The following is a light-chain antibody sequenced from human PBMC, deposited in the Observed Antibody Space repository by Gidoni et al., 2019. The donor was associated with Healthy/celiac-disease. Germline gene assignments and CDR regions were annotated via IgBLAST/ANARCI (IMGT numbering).Light chain of an antibody. CDR3: QQYGGSPLT. CDR2: GAS. CDR1: QTLSSHS. V-gene: IGKV3-20*01. Sequence: EIVLTQSPGTQSVSPGDIATLSCSASQTLSSHSVAWYQQKPGQAPRLVIYGASSRATGIPDRVSGSGSGTDFTLIITRLEPEDFALYYCQQYGGSPLTFXXXTKIE. J-gene: IGKJ4*01.